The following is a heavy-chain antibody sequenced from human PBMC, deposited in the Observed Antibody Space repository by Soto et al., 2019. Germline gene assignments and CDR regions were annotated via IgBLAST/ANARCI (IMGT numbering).Heavy chain of an antibody. CDR1: GYTFTGYY. D-gene: IGHD2-2*02. CDR3: ARLYCSSTSCYNP. J-gene: IGHJ5*02. Sequence: QVQLVQSGAEVKKPGASVKVSCKASGYTFTGYYMHWVRQAPGQGLEWMGWINPNSGGTNYAQKSQGRVTMTRDTSITTAYMELSRLRSDDTAVYYCARLYCSSTSCYNPWGQGTLVTVSS. V-gene: IGHV1-2*02. CDR2: INPNSGGT.